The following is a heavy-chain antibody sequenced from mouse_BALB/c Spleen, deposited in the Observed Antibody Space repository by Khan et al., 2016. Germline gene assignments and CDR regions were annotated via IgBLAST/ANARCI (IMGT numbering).Heavy chain of an antibody. J-gene: IGHJ3*01. Sequence: VQLKQSGPELVKPGASVKISCKASGYTFTDYNMHWVKQSHGKSLEWIGYIYPYNGGAGYNQKLKNKATLSVDNSSSTAYMELRSLTSEESAVYYCAGNYYTYDGRSFAYWGQGTLVTVSA. CDR3: AGNYYTYDGRSFAY. CDR1: GYTFTDYN. V-gene: IGHV1S29*02. CDR2: IYPYNGGA. D-gene: IGHD2-14*01.